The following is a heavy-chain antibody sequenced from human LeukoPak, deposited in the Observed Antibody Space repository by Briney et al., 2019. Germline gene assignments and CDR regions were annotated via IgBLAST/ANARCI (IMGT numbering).Heavy chain of an antibody. D-gene: IGHD2-15*01. J-gene: IGHJ5*02. Sequence: GGSLRLSCAASGFTFSSYSMNWVRQAPGKGLEWVSHIGSSSSTIYYADSVKGRFTISRDNAKNSLYLQMNSLRAKDTAVYSCARGADGVSSNSRGWFDPWGQGTLVTVSS. V-gene: IGHV3-48*01. CDR2: IGSSSSTI. CDR1: GFTFSSYS. CDR3: ARGADGVSSNSRGWFDP.